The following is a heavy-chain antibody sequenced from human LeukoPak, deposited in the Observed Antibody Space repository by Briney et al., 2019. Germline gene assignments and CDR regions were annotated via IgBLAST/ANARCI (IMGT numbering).Heavy chain of an antibody. J-gene: IGHJ4*02. D-gene: IGHD6-19*01. CDR3: ARDPHEFSTGWSQFDY. CDR2: INTYNGNT. Sequence: ASVKVSCKASGYTFTDYYLHWVRQAPGQGLEWMGWINTYNGNTNYAQKLQGRVTMTTGTSTSTAYMELRSLRSDDTAVYYCARDPHEFSTGWSQFDYWGQGTLVTVSS. CDR1: GYTFTDYY. V-gene: IGHV1-18*04.